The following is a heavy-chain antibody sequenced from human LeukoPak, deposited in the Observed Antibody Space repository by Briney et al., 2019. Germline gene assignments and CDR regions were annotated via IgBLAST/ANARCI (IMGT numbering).Heavy chain of an antibody. CDR2: IWHDGSHK. CDR1: GFAFNTYA. Sequence: GGSLRLSCAASGFAFNTYAVYWVRQAPGQGLEWVALIWHDGSHKFYSNSVRGQFTISRDNSKNTVSLQMNNLRPEDTAVYYCARGIFGSGSYPDFWGQGTLVTVSS. CDR3: ARGIFGSGSYPDF. V-gene: IGHV3-33*01. D-gene: IGHD3-10*01. J-gene: IGHJ4*02.